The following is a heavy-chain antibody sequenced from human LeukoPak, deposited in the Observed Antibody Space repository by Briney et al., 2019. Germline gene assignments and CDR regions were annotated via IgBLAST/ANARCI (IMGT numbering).Heavy chain of an antibody. V-gene: IGHV3-21*04. CDR1: GFTFSSYS. CDR3: ARAARDSSGYYFFPNYYYYYMDV. CDR2: ISSSSSYI. Sequence: GGSLRLSCAASGFTFSSYSMNWVRQAPGKGLEWVSSISSSSSYIYYADSVKGRFTISRDNAKNSLYLQMNSLRAEDTAVYYCARAARDSSGYYFFPNYYYYYMDVWGKGTTVTVSS. D-gene: IGHD3-22*01. J-gene: IGHJ6*03.